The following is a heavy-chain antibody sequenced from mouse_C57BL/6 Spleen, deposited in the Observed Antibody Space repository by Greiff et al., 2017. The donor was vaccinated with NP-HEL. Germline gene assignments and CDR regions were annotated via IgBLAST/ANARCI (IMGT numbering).Heavy chain of an antibody. CDR1: GYTFTDYY. V-gene: IGHV1-26*01. J-gene: IGHJ2*01. D-gene: IGHD1-1*01. CDR2: INPNNGGT. Sequence: EVQLQQSGPELVKPGASVKISCKASGYTFTDYYMNWVKQSHGKSLEWIGDINPNNGGTSYNQKLKGKATLTVDKSSSTAYMELRSLTSEDSAVYYCARKGDGSSYGLFDYWGQGTTLTVSS. CDR3: ARKGDGSSYGLFDY.